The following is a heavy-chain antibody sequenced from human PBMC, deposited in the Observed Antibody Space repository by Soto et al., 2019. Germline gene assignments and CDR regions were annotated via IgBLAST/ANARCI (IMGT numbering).Heavy chain of an antibody. CDR2: SHSSGTS. V-gene: IGHV4-39*01. CDR1: GGSFRPSSYF. J-gene: IGHJ4*02. Sequence: LQESAQGLVKPSEPLSPPCSFSGGSFRPSSYFWGWIRSPPGKGLEWVGPSHSSGTSTYRSSLQSRVTISVDTSQTQFSLRLRSVTAADTAVYYCARHRWGSGSYSGLLDFWGQGALVTVSS. D-gene: IGHD3-10*01. CDR3: ARHRWGSGSYSGLLDF.